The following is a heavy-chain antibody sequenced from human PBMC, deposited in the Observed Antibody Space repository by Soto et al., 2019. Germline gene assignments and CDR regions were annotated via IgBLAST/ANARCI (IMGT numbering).Heavy chain of an antibody. V-gene: IGHV3-64D*08. CDR3: VRGSTGMAV. CDR1: GFTFSNYG. Sequence: PGGSLRLSCAASGFTFSNYGMHWVRQAPGKGLEWFSGITPDGSNTYYADSVKGRFSISRDNSKNSLYLQMSSLRVEDTALYYCVRGSTGMAVWGQGTTVTVSS. CDR2: ITPDGSNT. J-gene: IGHJ6*02.